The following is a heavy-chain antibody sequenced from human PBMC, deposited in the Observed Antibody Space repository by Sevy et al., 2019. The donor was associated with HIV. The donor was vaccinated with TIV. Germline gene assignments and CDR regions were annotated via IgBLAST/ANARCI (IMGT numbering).Heavy chain of an antibody. CDR2: INPNSGGT. Sequence: ASVKVSCKASGYTFSAYHMHWVRQAPGQGLEWMGWINPNSGGTNFAQRFQGRVTVTWDASISTAHMELSRLRSDDTVVSYGARAVYAMAVPAARRPVYYGMDVWGQGTTVTVSS. J-gene: IGHJ6*02. CDR3: ARAVYAMAVPAARRPVYYGMDV. V-gene: IGHV1-2*02. D-gene: IGHD2-2*01. CDR1: GYTFSAYH.